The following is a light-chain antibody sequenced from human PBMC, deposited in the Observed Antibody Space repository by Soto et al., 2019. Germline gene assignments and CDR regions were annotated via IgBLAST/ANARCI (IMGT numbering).Light chain of an antibody. CDR3: CSYVGRNTYV. CDR1: SSDVGGYNY. Sequence: QSVLTQPRSAFGSPGQSITISCTGTSSDVGGYNYVSWYQQHPAKAPKLIIFDVSKRPSGVPNRFSGSKSGNTASLTISGLRAEDEADYYCCSYVGRNTYVFGTGTKLTVL. CDR2: DVS. V-gene: IGLV2-11*01. J-gene: IGLJ1*01.